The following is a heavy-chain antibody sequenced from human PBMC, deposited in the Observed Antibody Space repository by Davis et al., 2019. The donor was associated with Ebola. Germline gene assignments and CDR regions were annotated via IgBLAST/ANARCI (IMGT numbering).Heavy chain of an antibody. D-gene: IGHD4-17*01. V-gene: IGHV3-30-3*01. Sequence: GESLKISCAASGFTFTDHWMSWVRQAPGKGLEWVAVISYDGSNKYYADSVKGRFTISRDNSKNTLYLQMNSLRAEDTAVYYCARHDYGDSHFDYWGQGTLVTVSS. CDR3: ARHDYGDSHFDY. CDR2: ISYDGSNK. J-gene: IGHJ4*02. CDR1: GFTFTDHW.